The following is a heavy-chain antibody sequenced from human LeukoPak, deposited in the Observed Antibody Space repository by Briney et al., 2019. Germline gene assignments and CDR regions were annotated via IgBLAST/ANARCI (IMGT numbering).Heavy chain of an antibody. J-gene: IGHJ4*02. CDR3: ARRGYSDSSGYDY. D-gene: IGHD3-22*01. CDR1: GFTLSSYS. Sequence: GGSLRLSCAASGFTLSSYSMTWVRQAPGKGLEWVSSISSSSSYIYNADSVMGRSTISRDNAKNSVYLQINSLRAEDTAIYYCARRGYSDSSGYDYWGQGTLVTVSS. V-gene: IGHV3-21*01. CDR2: ISSSSSYI.